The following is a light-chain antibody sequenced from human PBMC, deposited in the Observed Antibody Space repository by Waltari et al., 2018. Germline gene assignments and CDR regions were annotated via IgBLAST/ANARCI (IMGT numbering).Light chain of an antibody. Sequence: ETVMTQSPATLSVSPGETATLPCRASQNVDSSLAWYQQRPGQPPRLLLSAASTRARGVPARFSGSGSGTEFTLTISSLQSEDSAVYYCQQYNNWPPLTFGGGTKVELK. CDR1: QNVDSS. J-gene: IGKJ4*01. V-gene: IGKV3-15*01. CDR3: QQYNNWPPLT. CDR2: AAS.